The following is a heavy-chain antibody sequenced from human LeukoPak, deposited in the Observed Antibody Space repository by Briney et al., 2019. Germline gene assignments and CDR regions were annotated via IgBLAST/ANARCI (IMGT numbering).Heavy chain of an antibody. V-gene: IGHV4-4*07. Sequence: NPSETLSLTCTVPGDSISSYYGGWVRQPAGKGLEWVGRIYTSGSTNYNPSLKSRVTMSVDTSKNQFSLKLSSVTAADTAVYYCANTLQVNYYYYMDVWGKGTTVTVSS. D-gene: IGHD2-2*02. CDR3: ANTLQVNYYYYMDV. CDR1: GDSISSYY. CDR2: IYTSGST. J-gene: IGHJ6*03.